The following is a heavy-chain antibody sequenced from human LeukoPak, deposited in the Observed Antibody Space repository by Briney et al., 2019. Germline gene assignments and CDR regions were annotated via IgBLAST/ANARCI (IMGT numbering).Heavy chain of an antibody. CDR2: ISAYNGNT. V-gene: IGHV1-18*01. CDR1: GYTFTNYG. J-gene: IGHJ3*02. D-gene: IGHD2-15*01. CDR3: ARGCSGGRCYSVDAFDI. Sequence: GASVKVSCKASGYTFTNYGISWVRQAPGQGLEWMGWISAYNGNTNYAQKLQVRISMTTDTSTSTAYMELRSLRSDDTAMYYCARGCSGGRCYSVDAFDIWGQGTVVTVSS.